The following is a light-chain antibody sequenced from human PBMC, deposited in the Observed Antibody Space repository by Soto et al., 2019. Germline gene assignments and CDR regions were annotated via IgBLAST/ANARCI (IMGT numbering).Light chain of an antibody. CDR1: QSVSSSY. CDR3: QQYGSSSLT. J-gene: IGKJ4*01. Sequence: EIVLTQSPGTLSLSPGERATLSCRASQSVSSSYLAGYQQKPGQAPRLLIYGASSRATGIPDRLSGSGSGTDFTLTISRLEPEDFAVYYCQQYGSSSLTFGGGTKVEIK. CDR2: GAS. V-gene: IGKV3-20*01.